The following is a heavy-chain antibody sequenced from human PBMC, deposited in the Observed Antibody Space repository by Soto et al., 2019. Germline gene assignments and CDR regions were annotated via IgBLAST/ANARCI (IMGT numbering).Heavy chain of an antibody. D-gene: IGHD5-12*01. CDR2: IRSKANSYAT. J-gene: IGHJ4*02. Sequence: GGSLRLSCAASGFTFSGSAMHWVRQASGKGLEWVGRIRSKANSYATAYAASVKGRFTISRDDSKNTAYLQMNSLKTEDTAVYYCSRGVATTELDYWGQGTLVTVSS. CDR3: SRGVATTELDY. V-gene: IGHV3-73*01. CDR1: GFTFSGSA.